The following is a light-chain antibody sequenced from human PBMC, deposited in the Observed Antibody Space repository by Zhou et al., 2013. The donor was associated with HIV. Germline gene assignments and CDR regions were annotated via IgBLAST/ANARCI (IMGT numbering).Light chain of an antibody. CDR2: AAS. J-gene: IGKJ5*01. Sequence: DIQMTQSPSSLSASVGDRVTITCRASQSISSYLNWYQQKPGKAPKLLIYAASRLQSGVPSRVSGSGSGTEFTLTITSLQPDDFGTYYCQQYNTYPITFGHGTRLEI. V-gene: IGKV1-39*01. CDR3: QQYNTYPIT. CDR1: QSISSY.